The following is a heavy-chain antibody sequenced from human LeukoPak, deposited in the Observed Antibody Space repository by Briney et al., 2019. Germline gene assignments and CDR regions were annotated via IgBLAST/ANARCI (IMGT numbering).Heavy chain of an antibody. CDR1: GGSISSSNW. Sequence: SGTLSLTCAVSGGSISSSNWWSWVRQPPGKGLEWIGEIYHSGSTNYNPSLKSRVTISVDKSKNQFSLKLSSVTAADTAVYYCARVNRRTVTTAGWFDPWGQGTLVTVSS. D-gene: IGHD4-17*01. CDR3: ARVNRRTVTTAGWFDP. V-gene: IGHV4-4*02. CDR2: IYHSGST. J-gene: IGHJ5*02.